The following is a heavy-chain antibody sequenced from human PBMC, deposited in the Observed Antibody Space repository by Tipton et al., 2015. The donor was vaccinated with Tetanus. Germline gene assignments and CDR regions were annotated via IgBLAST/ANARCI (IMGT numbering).Heavy chain of an antibody. CDR2: IYPGDSDT. V-gene: IGHV5-51*01. CDR3: ARRLGPYTGDQIWHFDL. CDR1: GHNSRSYW. J-gene: IGHJ2*01. Sequence: QLVQSGAEVKKPGESLKISCKVSGHNSRSYWVSWVRQMPGKGLEWMGIIYPGDSDTTYSPSFEGQVTISADKSISTAYLQWNNLKASDTAMYYCARRLGPYTGDQIWHFDLWGRGTLVTVSS. D-gene: IGHD1-1*01.